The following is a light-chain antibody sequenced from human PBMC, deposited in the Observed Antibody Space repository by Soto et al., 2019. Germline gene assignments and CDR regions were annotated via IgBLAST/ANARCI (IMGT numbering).Light chain of an antibody. Sequence: QSALTQPASVSGSPGQSIAISCTGTSSDIGRYTYVSWYQRHPGKAPKLIIYDVSNRPSGVSDRFSGSKSGNTASLTISGLQAEDEADYYCTSYTSSSTLVFGGGTKLTVL. CDR3: TSYTSSSTLV. CDR1: SSDIGRYTY. J-gene: IGLJ2*01. CDR2: DVS. V-gene: IGLV2-14*01.